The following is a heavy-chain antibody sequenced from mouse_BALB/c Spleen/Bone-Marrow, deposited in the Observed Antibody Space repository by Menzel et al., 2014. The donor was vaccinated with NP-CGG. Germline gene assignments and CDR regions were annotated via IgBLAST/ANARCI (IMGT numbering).Heavy chain of an antibody. CDR1: GFTFSDYG. CDR2: ISNLAYSI. CDR3: ARDRGRYRYFDV. J-gene: IGHJ1*01. Sequence: EVQLVESGGGLVQPGGSRKLSCAASGFTFSDYGMAWVRQAPGKGPEWVAFISNLAYSIYYADTVTGRFTISRENAKNTLYLEMSSPRSEDTAMYYCARDRGRYRYFDVWGAGTTVTVSS. D-gene: IGHD3-1*01. V-gene: IGHV5-15*02.